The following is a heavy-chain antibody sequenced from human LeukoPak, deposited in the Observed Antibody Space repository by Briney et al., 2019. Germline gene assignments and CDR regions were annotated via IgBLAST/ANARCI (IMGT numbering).Heavy chain of an antibody. CDR2: MKQDGSEK. CDR1: GFTFSSYW. Sequence: GGSLRLSCAASGFTFSSYWMSWVRQAPGKGLEWVANMKQDGSEKYYVDSVKGRFTISRDNAKNSLYLQMNSLRAEDTAVYYCARLNSDYDILTGRVYYYGMDVWGQGTTVTVSS. D-gene: IGHD3-9*01. V-gene: IGHV3-7*01. J-gene: IGHJ6*02. CDR3: ARLNSDYDILTGRVYYYGMDV.